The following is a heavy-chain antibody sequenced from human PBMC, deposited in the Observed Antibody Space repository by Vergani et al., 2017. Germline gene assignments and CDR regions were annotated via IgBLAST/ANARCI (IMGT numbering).Heavy chain of an antibody. CDR3: ARDPGYTSLGDY. CDR1: GYTFTSYG. D-gene: IGHD5-12*01. J-gene: IGHJ4*02. Sequence: QVQLVQSGAEVKKPGASVKVSCKASGYTFTSYGISWVRQAPGQGLEWMGGIIPIFGTANYAQKFQGRVTITADESTSTAYMELSSLRSEDTAVYYCARDPGYTSLGDYWGQGTLVTVSS. CDR2: IIPIFGTA. V-gene: IGHV1-69*13.